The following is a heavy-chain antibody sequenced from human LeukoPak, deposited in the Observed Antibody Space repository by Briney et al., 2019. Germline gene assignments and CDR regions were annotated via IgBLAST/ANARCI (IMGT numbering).Heavy chain of an antibody. V-gene: IGHV3-73*01. CDR3: ARDIAVAEIGYYYYYMDV. Sequence: PGGSLRLSCAASGFTLSGSAMHWVRQASGKGLEWVGRIRSKANSYATAYAASVKGRFTISRDDSKNTAYLQMNSLKTEDTAVYYCARDIAVAEIGYYYYYMDVWGKGTTVSISS. CDR1: GFTLSGSA. J-gene: IGHJ6*03. D-gene: IGHD6-19*01. CDR2: IRSKANSYAT.